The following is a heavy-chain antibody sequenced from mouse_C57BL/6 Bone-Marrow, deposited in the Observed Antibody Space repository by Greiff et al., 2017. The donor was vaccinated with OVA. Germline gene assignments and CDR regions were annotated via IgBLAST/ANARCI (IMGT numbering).Heavy chain of an antibody. CDR3: ARRGSSNPFDY. J-gene: IGHJ2*01. V-gene: IGHV1-81*01. D-gene: IGHD1-1*01. Sequence: QVQLKESGAELARPGASVKLSCKASGYTFTSYGISWVKQRTGQGLEWIGEIYPRSGNNYYNEKFKGKATLTADKSSSTAYMELRSLTSEDSAVYFCARRGSSNPFDYWGQGTTLTVSS. CDR1: GYTFTSYG. CDR2: IYPRSGNN.